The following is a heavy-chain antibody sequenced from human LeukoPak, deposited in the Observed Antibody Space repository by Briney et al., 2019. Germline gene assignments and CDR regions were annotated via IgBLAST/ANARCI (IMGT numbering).Heavy chain of an antibody. D-gene: IGHD6-19*01. CDR1: GGSISSSSYY. CDR2: IYYSGST. V-gene: IGHV4-39*01. J-gene: IGHJ4*02. Sequence: SETLSLTCTVSGGSISSSSYYWGWLRQPPGTGLEWLGSIYYSGSTYYNPSLKSRVTISVDTSKNQFSLKLSSVTAADTAVYYCARHGVAVAGFFDYWGQGTLVTVSS. CDR3: ARHGVAVAGFFDY.